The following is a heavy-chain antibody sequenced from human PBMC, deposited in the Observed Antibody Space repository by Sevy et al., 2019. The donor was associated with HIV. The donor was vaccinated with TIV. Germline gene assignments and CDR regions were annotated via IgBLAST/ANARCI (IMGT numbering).Heavy chain of an antibody. D-gene: IGHD4-17*01. CDR2: INHSGST. V-gene: IGHV4-34*01. J-gene: IGHJ6*03. CDR3: ARGLDYGDYGPGLYYYYYMDV. CDR1: GGSFSGYY. Sequence: SETLSLNCAVYGGSFSGYYWSWIRQPPGKGLEWIGEINHSGSTNYNPSLKSRVTISVDTSKNQFSLKLSSVTAADTAVYYCARGLDYGDYGPGLYYYYYMDVWGKGTTVTVSS.